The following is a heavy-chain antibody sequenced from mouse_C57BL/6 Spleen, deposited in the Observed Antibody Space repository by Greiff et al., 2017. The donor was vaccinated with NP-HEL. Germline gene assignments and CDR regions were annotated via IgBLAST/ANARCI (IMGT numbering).Heavy chain of an antibody. J-gene: IGHJ2*01. V-gene: IGHV5-6*02. CDR3: ARQPTYGSSSYYFDY. CDR1: GFTFSSYG. CDR2: ISSGGSYT. D-gene: IGHD1-1*01. Sequence: EVMLVESGGDLVKPGGSLKLSCAASGFTFSSYGMSWVRQTPDKRLEWVATISSGGSYTYYPDSVKGRFTISRDNAKNTLYLQMSSLKSEDTAMYYCARQPTYGSSSYYFDYWGQGTTLTVSS.